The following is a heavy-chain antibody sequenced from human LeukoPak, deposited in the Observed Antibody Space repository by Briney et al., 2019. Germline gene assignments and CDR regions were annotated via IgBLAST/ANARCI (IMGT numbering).Heavy chain of an antibody. D-gene: IGHD3-9*01. V-gene: IGHV3-74*01. CDR1: GFTFSRYW. CDR2: INSDGRSA. CDR3: VRGADTGYSSDS. J-gene: IGHJ4*02. Sequence: GGSLRLSCVASGFTFSRYWMHWVRQAPGKGLVWVSRINSDGRSANYADSVKGRFSISRDNAENTLYLQMNSLRVEDTAVYYCVRGADTGYSSDSWGQGTLVTVSS.